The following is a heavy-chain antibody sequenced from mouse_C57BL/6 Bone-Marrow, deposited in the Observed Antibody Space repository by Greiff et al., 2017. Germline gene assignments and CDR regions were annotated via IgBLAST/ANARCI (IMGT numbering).Heavy chain of an antibody. CDR2: IRSKSNNYAT. CDR1: GFSFNTYA. J-gene: IGHJ3*01. D-gene: IGHD1-1*01. Sequence: EVQLVESGGGLVQPKGSLKLSCAASGFSFNTYAMNWVRQAPGKGLEWVARIRSKSNNYATYYADSVKDRFTISRDDSESMLYLQMNNLKTEDTAMYYGVRQGVACSSAWFAYWGQGTLVTVSA. CDR3: VRQGVACSSAWFAY. V-gene: IGHV10-1*01.